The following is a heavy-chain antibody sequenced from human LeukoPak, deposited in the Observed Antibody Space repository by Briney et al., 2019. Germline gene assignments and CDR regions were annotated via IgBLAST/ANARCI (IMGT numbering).Heavy chain of an antibody. J-gene: IGHJ3*02. D-gene: IGHD3-22*01. CDR3: ARGPLPYYYDSSGYNDAFDI. Sequence: SETLSLTCAVYGGSFSGYYWSWIRQPPGKGLEWIGEINHSGSTSYNPSLKSRVTISVDTSKNQFSLKLSSVTAADTAVYYCARGPLPYYYDSSGYNDAFDIWGQGTMVTVSS. CDR1: GGSFSGYY. V-gene: IGHV4-34*01. CDR2: INHSGST.